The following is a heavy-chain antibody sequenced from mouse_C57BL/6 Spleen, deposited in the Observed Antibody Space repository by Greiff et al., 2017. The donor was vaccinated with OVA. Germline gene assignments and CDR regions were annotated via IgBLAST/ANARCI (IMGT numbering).Heavy chain of an antibody. V-gene: IGHV14-4*01. CDR1: GFNIKDDY. CDR2: IDPENGDT. CDR3: TIGLVGDSSGYDYAMDY. Sequence: EVQLQESGAELVRPGASVKLSCTASGFNIKDDYMHWVKQRPEQGLEWIGWIDPENGDTEYASKFQGKATITADTSSNTAYLQLSSLTSEDTAVYYCTIGLVGDSSGYDYAMDYWGQGTSVTVSS. J-gene: IGHJ4*01. D-gene: IGHD3-2*02.